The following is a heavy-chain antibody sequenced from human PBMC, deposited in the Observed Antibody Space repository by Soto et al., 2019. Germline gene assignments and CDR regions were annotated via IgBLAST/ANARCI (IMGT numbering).Heavy chain of an antibody. V-gene: IGHV1-3*05. Sequence: QVQLVQSGAEEKKPGASLQVSCKASGYTFTGYAMHWVRQAPGQRLEWMGWINAGNGNTKYSQKFQGRVRITRDTDASTAYMELSRLRSEDTAVYYCARAVAVAADFDYWGQGTLVTVSS. CDR2: INAGNGNT. CDR3: ARAVAVAADFDY. D-gene: IGHD6-19*01. J-gene: IGHJ4*02. CDR1: GYTFTGYA.